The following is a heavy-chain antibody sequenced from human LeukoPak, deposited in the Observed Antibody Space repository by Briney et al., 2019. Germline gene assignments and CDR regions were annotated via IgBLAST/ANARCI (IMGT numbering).Heavy chain of an antibody. V-gene: IGHV3-11*04. CDR1: GFTFSDYY. CDR2: ISSSGSTI. Sequence: GGSLRLSCAASGFTFSDYYMSWIRQAPGKGLEWVSYISSSGSTIYYADSVKGRFTISRDNAKNSLYLQMNSLRAEDTAVYYCARYYYDSSGYYYYDQWGQGTLVTVSS. D-gene: IGHD3-22*01. J-gene: IGHJ4*02. CDR3: ARYYYDSSGYYYYDQ.